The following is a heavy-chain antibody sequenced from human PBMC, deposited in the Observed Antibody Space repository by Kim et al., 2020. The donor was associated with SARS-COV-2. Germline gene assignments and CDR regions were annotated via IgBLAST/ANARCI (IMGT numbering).Heavy chain of an antibody. V-gene: IGHV3-7*03. D-gene: IGHD5-12*01. CDR2: IKKDGSPK. CDR3: ARGWMRGY. J-gene: IGHJ4*02. Sequence: GGSLRLSCAASGFTFSSHGMSWVRQAPGQGLEWVARIKKDGSPKDYVDSVKGRFTISRDNAKNSLSLLMNSLRAEDTAAYFCARGWMRGYWGQGTLVTV. CDR1: GFTFSSHG.